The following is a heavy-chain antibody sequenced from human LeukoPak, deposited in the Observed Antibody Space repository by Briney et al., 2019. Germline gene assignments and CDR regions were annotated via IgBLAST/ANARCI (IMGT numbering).Heavy chain of an antibody. CDR1: GFTFSSYS. CDR3: ARDRSGYYGSATWWFDP. CDR2: ISSSSSTI. J-gene: IGHJ5*02. D-gene: IGHD3-10*01. V-gene: IGHV3-48*04. Sequence: PGGSLRLSCAASGFTFSSYSMNWVRPAPGKGLERVSYISSSSSTIYYADSVKGRFTISRDNAKNSLYLQMNSLRAEDTALYYCARDRSGYYGSATWWFDPWGQGTLVTVSS.